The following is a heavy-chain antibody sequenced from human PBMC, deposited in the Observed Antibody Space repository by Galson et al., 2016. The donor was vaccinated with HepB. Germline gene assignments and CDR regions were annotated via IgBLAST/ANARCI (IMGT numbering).Heavy chain of an antibody. J-gene: IGHJ3*02. CDR2: ISSSSAYV. CDR1: GFSISTYT. D-gene: IGHD3-3*01. Sequence: SLRLSCAASGFSISTYTMNWVRQAPGKGLEWISYISSSSAYVDYADSVKGRFTISRENAKNSLYLQMDSLRAEDTAMYYCARDRSRFSSGYYTGARDVFAIW. CDR3: ARDRSRFSSGYYTGARDVFAI. V-gene: IGHV3-21*01.